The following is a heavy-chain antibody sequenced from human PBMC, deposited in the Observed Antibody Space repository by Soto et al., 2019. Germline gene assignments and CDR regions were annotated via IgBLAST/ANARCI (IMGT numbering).Heavy chain of an antibody. J-gene: IGHJ4*02. CDR3: ARGPTVTNFDY. V-gene: IGHV1-8*01. Sequence: ASVKVSCKASGYTFTSYDINCVRQATGQGLEWMGWMSPNSGNTGYAQKFQGRVTMTRNTSISTAYMELSSLRSEDTAVYYCARGPTVTNFDYWGQGTQVTVSS. CDR1: GYTFTSYD. CDR2: MSPNSGNT. D-gene: IGHD4-17*01.